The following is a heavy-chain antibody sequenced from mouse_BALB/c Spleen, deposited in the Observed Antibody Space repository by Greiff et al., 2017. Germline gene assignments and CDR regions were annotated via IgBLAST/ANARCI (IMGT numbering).Heavy chain of an antibody. J-gene: IGHJ2*01. CDR2: ISSGGSYT. D-gene: IGHD2-1*01. Sequence: EVMLVESGGGLVKPGGSLKLSCAASGFTFSSYAMSWVRQTPEKRLEWVASISSGGSYTYYPDSVKGRFTISRDNAKNTLYLQMSSLKSEDTAMYYCARCSYYGNYVDYWGQGTTLTVSS. CDR3: ARCSYYGNYVDY. V-gene: IGHV5-6*03. CDR1: GFTFSSYA.